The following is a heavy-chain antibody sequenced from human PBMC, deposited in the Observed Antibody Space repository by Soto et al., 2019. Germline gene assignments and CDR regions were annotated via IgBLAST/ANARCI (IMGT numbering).Heavy chain of an antibody. D-gene: IGHD2-21*01. CDR1: GFTFSTYA. J-gene: IGHJ5*02. CDR2: ISGSGGST. V-gene: IGHV3-23*01. Sequence: EVQLLESGGGLLQPGGSLRLSCAASGFTFSTYAMSWVRQAPGKGLEGVSAISGSGGSTYYADSVKGRFTISRDNSKNTLYLQMNSLRAEDTAVYYCAKCPRMWHNWFDPWGQGTLVTVSS. CDR3: AKCPRMWHNWFDP.